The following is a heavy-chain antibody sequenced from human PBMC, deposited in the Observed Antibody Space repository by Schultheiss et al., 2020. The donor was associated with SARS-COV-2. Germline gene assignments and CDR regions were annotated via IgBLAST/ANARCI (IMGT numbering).Heavy chain of an antibody. D-gene: IGHD6-6*01. CDR2: ISGSGGST. CDR1: GFTFSSYA. J-gene: IGHJ4*02. Sequence: GGSLRLSCAASGFTFSSYAMSWVRQAPGKGLEWVSGISGSGGSTYYADSVKGRFTISRDNSKNTLYLQMNSLRAEDTAVYYCAKDEEYSSSSGGALDYWGQGTLVTVSS. CDR3: AKDEEYSSSSGGALDY. V-gene: IGHV3-23*01.